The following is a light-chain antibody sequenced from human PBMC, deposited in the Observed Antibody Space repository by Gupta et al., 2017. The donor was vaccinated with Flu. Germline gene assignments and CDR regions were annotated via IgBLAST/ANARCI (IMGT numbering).Light chain of an antibody. CDR3: GSDARGSVWV. J-gene: IGLJ3*02. CDR2: GVS. V-gene: IGLV2-14*01. Sequence: QSALPQPAPVSGPPGPSITISCPATNNDIGLYNSVSWSPQHPGKAPKLMVYGVSMRSAGVANRFSGSKAGNTTTLTISEPEAEDGADYYCGSDARGSVWVFGGGTKLIVL. CDR1: NNDIGLYNS.